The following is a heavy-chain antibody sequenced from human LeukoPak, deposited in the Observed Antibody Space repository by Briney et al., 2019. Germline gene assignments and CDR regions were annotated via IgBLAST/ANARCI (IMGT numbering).Heavy chain of an antibody. D-gene: IGHD3-22*01. Sequence: SETLSLTCAVYGGSFSGYYWSWIRQPPGKGLEWIGEINHSGSTNYNPSLKSRVTISVDTSKNQFSLKLSSVTAADTAVYYCARRTYYYDSRGYPSSYYYYMDVWGKGTTVTVSS. V-gene: IGHV4-34*01. CDR1: GGSFSGYY. J-gene: IGHJ6*03. CDR3: ARRTYYYDSRGYPSSYYYYMDV. CDR2: INHSGST.